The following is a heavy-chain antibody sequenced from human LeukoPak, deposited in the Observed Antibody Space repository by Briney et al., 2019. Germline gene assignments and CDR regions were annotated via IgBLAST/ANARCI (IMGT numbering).Heavy chain of an antibody. CDR1: GGSVSSDSYY. CDR3: ARDRYGDPPDY. J-gene: IGHJ4*02. V-gene: IGHV4-61*03. D-gene: IGHD4-17*01. Sequence: SETLSLTCTVSGGSVSSDSYYWTWLRQPPGKGLEWIGYIHYSGSTNYKPSLKSRVTISVDTSKNHFSLKLSSVTAADMAVYYCARDRYGDPPDYWGQGTLVTVSS. CDR2: IHYSGST.